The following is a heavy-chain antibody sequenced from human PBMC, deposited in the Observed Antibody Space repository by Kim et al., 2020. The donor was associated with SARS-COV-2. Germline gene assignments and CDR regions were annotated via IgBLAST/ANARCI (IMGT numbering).Heavy chain of an antibody. V-gene: IGHV4-34*01. J-gene: IGHJ3*02. CDR2: IHHRGRT. D-gene: IGHD6-13*01. Sequence: SETLSLTFAFSGGSCSGYDGRWLRPPPGPGLEWIGEIHHRGRTNYNPSLKSRVTISVDTSKNQFSLKLSSVTAADTAVYYCARGRKPSYSSSPMGAFDIWGQGTMVTVSS. CDR1: GGSCSGYD. CDR3: ARGRKPSYSSSPMGAFDI.